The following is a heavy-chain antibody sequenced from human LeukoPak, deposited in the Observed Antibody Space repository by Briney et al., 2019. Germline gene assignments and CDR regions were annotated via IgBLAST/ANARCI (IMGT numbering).Heavy chain of an antibody. CDR2: IRSKANNYAT. J-gene: IGHJ4*02. D-gene: IGHD2-2*01. CDR1: GYSFTTYW. CDR3: TRPCSNSCSSYADY. V-gene: IGHV3-73*01. Sequence: GESLKISCKGSGYSFTTYWIGWVRQMPGKGLEWVGRIRSKANNYATAYAASVKGRFTISRDDSKNMAYLQMNSLKTEDTAVYYCTRPCSNSCSSYADYWGQGTLVTVSS.